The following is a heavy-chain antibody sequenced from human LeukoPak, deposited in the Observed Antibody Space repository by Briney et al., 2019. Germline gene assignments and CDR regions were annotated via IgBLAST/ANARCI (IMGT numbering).Heavy chain of an antibody. CDR2: ISGSGGST. V-gene: IGHV3-23*01. Sequence: PGGSLRLSCAASGFTFSSYAMSWVRQAPGKGLDWVSAISGSGGSTYYADSVKGRFTISRDNSKNTLYLQMNSLRAEDTAVYYCAKLDFFCSGGSCYPNFHVPYFDYWGQGTLVTVSS. J-gene: IGHJ4*02. CDR1: GFTFSSYA. D-gene: IGHD2-15*01. CDR3: AKLDFFCSGGSCYPNFHVPYFDY.